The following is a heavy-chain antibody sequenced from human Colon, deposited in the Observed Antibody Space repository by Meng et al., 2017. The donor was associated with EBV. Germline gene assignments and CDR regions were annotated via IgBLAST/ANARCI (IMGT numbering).Heavy chain of an antibody. CDR2: IYYSGST. Sequence: VQVHESAPGLVKPSQPLSLTCTVSGATISSGGYYWSWIRQHPGKGLEWIGYIYYSGSTYYNPSLKSRVTISIDTSKNQFSLKLSSVTAADTAVYYCARGPSRWLQFSFDYWGQGTLVTVSS. CDR3: ARGPSRWLQFSFDY. CDR1: GATISSGGYY. J-gene: IGHJ4*02. V-gene: IGHV4-31*03. D-gene: IGHD5-24*01.